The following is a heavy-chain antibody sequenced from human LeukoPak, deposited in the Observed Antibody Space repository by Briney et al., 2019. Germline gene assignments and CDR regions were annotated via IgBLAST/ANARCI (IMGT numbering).Heavy chain of an antibody. J-gene: IGHJ6*02. CDR2: INNDGSST. CDR1: GFTFSRYW. D-gene: IGHD7-27*01. V-gene: IGHV3-74*01. CDR3: ALTGEVVYYYYGMDV. Sequence: GGSLRLSCAASGFTFSRYWIHWVRQAPGKGLVWVSRINNDGSSTNYADSVKGRFTISRDNSKNTLYLQMNSLRAEDTAVYYCALTGEVVYYYYGMDVWGQGTTVTVSS.